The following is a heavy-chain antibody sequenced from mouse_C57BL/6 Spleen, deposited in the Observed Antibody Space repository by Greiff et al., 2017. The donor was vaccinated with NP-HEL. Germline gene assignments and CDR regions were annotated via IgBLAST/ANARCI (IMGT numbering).Heavy chain of an antibody. Sequence: VKLQQPGAELVKPGASVKLSCKASGYTFTSYWMHWVKQRPGRGLEWIGRIDPNSGGTKYNEKFKSKATLTVDKPSSTAYMQLSSLTSEDSAVYYCASDHYYYGSSLDFDVWGTGTTVTVSS. J-gene: IGHJ1*03. CDR2: IDPNSGGT. CDR3: ASDHYYYGSSLDFDV. V-gene: IGHV1-72*01. D-gene: IGHD1-1*01. CDR1: GYTFTSYW.